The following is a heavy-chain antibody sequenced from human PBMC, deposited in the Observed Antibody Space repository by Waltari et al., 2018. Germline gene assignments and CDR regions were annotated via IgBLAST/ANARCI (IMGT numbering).Heavy chain of an antibody. Sequence: EVQLLESGGGLVQPGGSLRLSCAASGFTFSSYAMSWVRQAPGKGLEWVSAISGSGGTIYYADAVKGRFTISRDNAKNPLFLQMNILRAGDSAVYYCARVPFIAVAGKGIDPWGQGTLVTVSS. J-gene: IGHJ5*02. V-gene: IGHV3-23*01. CDR2: ISGSGGTI. CDR3: ARVPFIAVAGKGIDP. CDR1: GFTFSSYA. D-gene: IGHD6-19*01.